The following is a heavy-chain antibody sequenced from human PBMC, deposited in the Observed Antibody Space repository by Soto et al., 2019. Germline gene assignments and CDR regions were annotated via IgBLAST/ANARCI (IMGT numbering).Heavy chain of an antibody. D-gene: IGHD4-4*01. CDR1: GGSVTDSNW. J-gene: IGHJ4*02. CDR3: VRGLEDYSPLTFDS. CDR2: IYHTGVT. V-gene: IGHV4-4*03. Sequence: HLQESGPGLVKPPGTLSLTCAVSGGSVTDSNWWSWVRQPPGKGLEWIGEIYHTGVTNYSPSLKSRLTLSLDVAKNEFSLKLRSVSAADTAVYYCVRGLEDYSPLTFDSWGQGTMVTVSS.